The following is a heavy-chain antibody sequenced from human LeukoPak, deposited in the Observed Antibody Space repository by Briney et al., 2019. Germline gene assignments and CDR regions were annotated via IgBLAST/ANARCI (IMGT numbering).Heavy chain of an antibody. J-gene: IGHJ4*02. V-gene: IGHV4-34*01. CDR2: VNHSGST. Sequence: SETLSLTCAVYGGSFSGYYWSWIRQPPGKGLEWIGEVNHSGSTNYNPSLKSRVTISVDTSKNQFSLKLSSVTAADTAVYYCASIYDSSGFYPYWGQGTLVTVSS. D-gene: IGHD3-22*01. CDR1: GGSFSGYY. CDR3: ASIYDSSGFYPY.